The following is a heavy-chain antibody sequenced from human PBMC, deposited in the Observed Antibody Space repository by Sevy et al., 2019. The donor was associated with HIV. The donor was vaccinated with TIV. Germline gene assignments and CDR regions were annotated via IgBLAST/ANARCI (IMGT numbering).Heavy chain of an antibody. CDR2: IKQDGSEK. V-gene: IGHV3-7*03. CDR1: GFTFSSYW. Sequence: GVSLRLSCAASGFTFSSYWMSWVRQAPGKGLEWVANIKQDGSEKYYVDSVKGRFTISRDNAKNSLYLQMNSLRAEDTAVYYCATEVPSGWYGAGIYYYYYYMDVWGTGTTVTVSS. CDR3: ATEVPSGWYGAGIYYYYYYMDV. J-gene: IGHJ6*03. D-gene: IGHD6-19*01.